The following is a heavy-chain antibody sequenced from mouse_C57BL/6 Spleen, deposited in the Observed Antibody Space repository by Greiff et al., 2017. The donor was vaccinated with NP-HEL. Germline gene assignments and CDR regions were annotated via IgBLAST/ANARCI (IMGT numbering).Heavy chain of an antibody. Sequence: VQLQQPGAELVKPGASVKMSCKASGYTFTSYWITWVKQRPGQGLEWIGDIYPGSGSTNYNEKFKSKATLTVDTSSSTAYMQLSSLTSEDSAVYYCARFYYDYDGFAYWGQGTLVTVSA. V-gene: IGHV1-55*01. CDR1: GYTFTSYW. CDR2: IYPGSGST. CDR3: ARFYYDYDGFAY. D-gene: IGHD2-4*01. J-gene: IGHJ3*01.